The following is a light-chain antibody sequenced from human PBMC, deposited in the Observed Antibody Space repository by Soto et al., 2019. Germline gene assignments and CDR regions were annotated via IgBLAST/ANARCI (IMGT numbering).Light chain of an antibody. CDR1: QSISSW. CDR2: KAS. V-gene: IGKV1-5*03. CDR3: QQYQSYWT. Sequence: DIQMTQSPSTLSASVGDRLTITCRASQSISSWLAWYQQKPGKAPKLLIYKASDLKRGVPSRFSGSGSGTEFTLTISGLQPDDFATYYCQQYQSYWTFGQGTKVAFK. J-gene: IGKJ1*01.